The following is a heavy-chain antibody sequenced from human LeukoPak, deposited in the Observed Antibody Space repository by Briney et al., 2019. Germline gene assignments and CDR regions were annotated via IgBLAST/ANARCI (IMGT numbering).Heavy chain of an antibody. Sequence: PGGSLRLSCAASGFIFSSSWMSWVRQAPGKGLEWIGEINHSGSTNYNPSLKSRVTISVDTSKNQFSLKLSSVTAADTAVYYCARGARYFDWLSPWGQGTLVTVSS. CDR1: GFIFSSSW. D-gene: IGHD3-9*01. CDR3: ARGARYFDWLSP. CDR2: INHSGST. J-gene: IGHJ5*02. V-gene: IGHV4-34*01.